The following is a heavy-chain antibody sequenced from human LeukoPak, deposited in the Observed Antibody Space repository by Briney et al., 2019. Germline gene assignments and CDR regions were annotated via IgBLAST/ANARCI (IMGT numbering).Heavy chain of an antibody. Sequence: GGSLRLSCAASGFTFSGSAMHWVRQASGKGLEWVGRIRTKADSYATAYAASVKGRFTISRDSAKNTLYLQINSLRAEDSAVYYCAKASSSWYSDFDYWGRGTLVTVSS. D-gene: IGHD6-13*01. CDR1: GFTFSGSA. V-gene: IGHV3-73*01. CDR2: IRTKADSYAT. J-gene: IGHJ4*02. CDR3: AKASSSWYSDFDY.